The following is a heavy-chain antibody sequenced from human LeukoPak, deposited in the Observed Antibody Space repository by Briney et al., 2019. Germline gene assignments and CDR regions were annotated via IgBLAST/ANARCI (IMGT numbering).Heavy chain of an antibody. Sequence: SETLSLTCPVSGGSISNSGYYWGWVRQPPGKGLEWIGSVYYSGDTYNNPSLQSRLTVSIDTSKNQFSLQLSSVTAADTAVYYCARHNYDSSGFLKYWGQGTLVTVSS. J-gene: IGHJ4*02. D-gene: IGHD3-22*01. CDR3: ARHNYDSSGFLKY. CDR2: VYYSGDT. V-gene: IGHV4-39*01. CDR1: GGSISNSGYY.